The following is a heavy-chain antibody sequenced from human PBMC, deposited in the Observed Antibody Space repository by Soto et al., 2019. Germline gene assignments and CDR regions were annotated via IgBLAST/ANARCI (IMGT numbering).Heavy chain of an antibody. CDR3: ARGGREDTAVVIGVRPGEYGVDV. Sequence: QVQLVESGGGVVQPGRSLRLSCAASGFTFSNYAMHWVRQAPGKGLELVAVISSNGGNRFYRDYVKGRFTISRDNSKNPVHLQIDSLRYEDAAVYYCARGGREDTAVVIGVRPGEYGVDVWGQGTTVTVSS. D-gene: IGHD2-15*01. J-gene: IGHJ6*02. CDR1: GFTFSNYA. V-gene: IGHV3-30*04. CDR2: ISSNGGNR.